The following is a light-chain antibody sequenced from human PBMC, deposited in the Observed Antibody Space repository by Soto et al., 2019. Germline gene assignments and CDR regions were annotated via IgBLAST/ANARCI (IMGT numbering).Light chain of an antibody. CDR1: SGHSSYA. CDR3: QTWGTGTHGV. Sequence: QLVLTQSPSASASLGASVKLTCTLSSGHSSYAIAWHQQQPEKGPRYLMKLNSDGSHSKGNGIPDRFSGSSSGAERYLTISSLLSEDEADYYCQTWGTGTHGVFGGGTQLTVL. V-gene: IGLV4-69*01. CDR2: LNSDGSH. J-gene: IGLJ7*01.